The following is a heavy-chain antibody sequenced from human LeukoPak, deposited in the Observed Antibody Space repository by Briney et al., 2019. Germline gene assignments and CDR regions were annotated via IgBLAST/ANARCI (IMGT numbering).Heavy chain of an antibody. Sequence: GGSLRLSCAASRFTVSSDSMSWVRQAPGKGLEWVSGITSDSGVTDYVDSVKGRFTISRDNSKNCLYLQMNSLRVEDMALYYCARRFSSWAFDIWGQGTMVTVSS. J-gene: IGHJ3*02. D-gene: IGHD3-16*01. CDR2: ITSDSGVT. CDR3: ARRFSSWAFDI. V-gene: IGHV3-9*03. CDR1: RFTVSSDS.